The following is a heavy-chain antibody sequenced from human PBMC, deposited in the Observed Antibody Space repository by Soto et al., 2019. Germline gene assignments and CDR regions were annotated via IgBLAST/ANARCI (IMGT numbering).Heavy chain of an antibody. D-gene: IGHD3-16*02. V-gene: IGHV4-39*01. CDR3: ARILIPMTGHYWYFDL. Sequence: QLQLQESGPGLLKPSETLSLTCTVSGGSFSTDRYYWGWIRQPPGKGLEWIGTIYYTGTTYYNPSLKSRVPIPVDTSKNQFSLKLSSVTAADTAVYFCARILIPMTGHYWYFDLWGRGTLVTVSS. CDR2: IYYTGTT. CDR1: GGSFSTDRYY. J-gene: IGHJ2*01.